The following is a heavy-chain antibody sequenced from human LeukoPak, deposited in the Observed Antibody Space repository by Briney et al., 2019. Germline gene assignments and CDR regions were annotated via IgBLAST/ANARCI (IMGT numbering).Heavy chain of an antibody. CDR2: MNPNSGNT. Sequence: ASVKVSCKASGYTFTSYDINWVRQATGQGLEWMGWMNPNSGNTGYAQKFQGRVTITRNTSISTAYMELSSLRAEDTAVYYCAKDRFAGPRGGSCHNYWGQGTLVTVSS. D-gene: IGHD2-15*01. V-gene: IGHV1-8*03. CDR1: GYTFTSYD. J-gene: IGHJ4*02. CDR3: AKDRFAGPRGGSCHNY.